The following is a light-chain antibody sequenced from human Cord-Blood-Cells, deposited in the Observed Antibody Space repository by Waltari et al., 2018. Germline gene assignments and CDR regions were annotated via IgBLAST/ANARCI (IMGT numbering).Light chain of an antibody. Sequence: DIVMTQTPLSLSVTPGQPASLSCKSSQSLLHSDGKTYLYWYLQKPGQSPQLLIYEVSIRFSGVPDRFSGSGSGTDFTLKISRVEAEDVGVYYCMQGIHLPITFGQGTRLEIK. CDR3: MQGIHLPIT. CDR2: EVS. J-gene: IGKJ5*01. V-gene: IGKV2-29*02. CDR1: QSLLHSDGKTY.